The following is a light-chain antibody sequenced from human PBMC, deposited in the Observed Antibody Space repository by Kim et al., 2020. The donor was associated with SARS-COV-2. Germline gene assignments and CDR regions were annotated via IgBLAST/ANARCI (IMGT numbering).Light chain of an antibody. CDR1: QSVLYSSNNKNY. CDR2: WAS. Sequence: ATINCKSSQSVLYSSNNKNYLAWFQQKPGHPPKLLIYWASTRESRVPDRFSGSGSGTDFTLTISSLQAEDVAVYYCQQFYTTPITFGQGTRLEIK. CDR3: QQFYTTPIT. J-gene: IGKJ5*01. V-gene: IGKV4-1*01.